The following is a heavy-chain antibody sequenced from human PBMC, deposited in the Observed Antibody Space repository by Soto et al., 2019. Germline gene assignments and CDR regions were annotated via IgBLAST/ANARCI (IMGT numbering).Heavy chain of an antibody. J-gene: IGHJ3*02. CDR1: GDSISRYY. V-gene: IGHV4-59*01. CDR2: IYYSGST. Sequence: SETLSLTCSVSGDSISRYYWNWLRQPPGKGLEWIGYIYYSGSTSYNPSPKSRVTISVDTSKNQFSLKLSSVTAADTAVYYCARGGVTTSGAFDIWGQGTMVTVSS. D-gene: IGHD4-17*01. CDR3: ARGGVTTSGAFDI.